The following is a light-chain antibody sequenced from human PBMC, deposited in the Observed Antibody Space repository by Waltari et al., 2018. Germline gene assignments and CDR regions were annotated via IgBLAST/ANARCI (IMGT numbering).Light chain of an antibody. Sequence: EIVLTQSPATLSFSPGERATLSCRASQSVNSYLAWYQQKPGQAPRLLIYDASNRATGIPARFSGSGSGTDFTLTISSLEPEDFAVYYCQQRSNWPPTWTFGQGTKVEIK. J-gene: IGKJ1*01. CDR1: QSVNSY. CDR2: DAS. CDR3: QQRSNWPPTWT. V-gene: IGKV3-11*01.